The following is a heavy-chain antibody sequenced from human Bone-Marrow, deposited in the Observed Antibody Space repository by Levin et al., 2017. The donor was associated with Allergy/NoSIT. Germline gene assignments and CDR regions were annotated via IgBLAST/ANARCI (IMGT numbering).Heavy chain of an antibody. CDR2: ISGSGGST. D-gene: IGHD6-19*01. J-gene: IGHJ4*02. CDR3: AKAFRSGGNYDY. Sequence: GESLKISCAASGFTFSSYAMSWVRQAPGKGLEWVSAISGSGGSTYYADSVKGRFTISRDNSKNTLYLQMNSLRAEDTAVYYCAKAFRSGGNYDYWGQGTLVTVSS. CDR1: GFTFSSYA. V-gene: IGHV3-23*01.